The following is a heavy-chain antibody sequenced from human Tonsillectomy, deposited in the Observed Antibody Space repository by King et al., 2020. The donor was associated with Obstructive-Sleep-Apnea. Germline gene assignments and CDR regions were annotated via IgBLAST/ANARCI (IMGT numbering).Heavy chain of an antibody. V-gene: IGHV2-5*02. J-gene: IGHJ3*02. CDR3: AHRGRVLSGYDEDAFDI. D-gene: IGHD5-12*01. Sequence: ITLKESGPTVVKPTETLTLTCTFSGFSLSSEGVGVAWIRQPPGKALEWLAMIYWDDDKRYSPSLESRLTITKDTSKNQVVLTMTNLDPVDTATYYCAHRGRVLSGYDEDAFDIWGQGTMVTVSS. CDR1: GFSLSSEGVG. CDR2: IYWDDDK.